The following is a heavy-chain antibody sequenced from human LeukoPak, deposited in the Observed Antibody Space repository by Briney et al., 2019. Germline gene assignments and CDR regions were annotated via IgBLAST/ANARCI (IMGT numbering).Heavy chain of an antibody. V-gene: IGHV4-59*01. CDR1: GGSISSYY. J-gene: IGHJ4*02. Sequence: PSETLSLTCTVSGGSISSYYWNWIRQPPGKGLEWIGYIYHSGSTNYNPSLKSRVTISVDTSKNQFSLKLSSVTAADTAVYYCARWGRIAAAGGGDYWGQGTLVTVSS. D-gene: IGHD6-13*01. CDR2: IYHSGST. CDR3: ARWGRIAAAGGGDY.